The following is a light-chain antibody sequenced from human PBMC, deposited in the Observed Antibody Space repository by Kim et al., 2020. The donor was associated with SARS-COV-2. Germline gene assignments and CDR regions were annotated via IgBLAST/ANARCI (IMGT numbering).Light chain of an antibody. Sequence: SSELTQNPAVSVALGQTVRITCQGDSLRSYYASWYQQKPGQAPVLVIYGKNNRPSGIPDRFSGSSSGNTASLTITGAQAEDEADYYCNSRDSSGNHLVFGTGTKVT. CDR1: SLRSYY. CDR3: NSRDSSGNHLV. J-gene: IGLJ1*01. CDR2: GKN. V-gene: IGLV3-19*01.